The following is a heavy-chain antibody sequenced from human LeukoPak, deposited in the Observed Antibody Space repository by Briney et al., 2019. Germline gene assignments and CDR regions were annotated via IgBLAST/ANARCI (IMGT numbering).Heavy chain of an antibody. V-gene: IGHV3-23*01. CDR2: ISGSGGST. D-gene: IGHD2-2*03. CDR1: GFTFSSYA. CDR3: AKVANGYCSSTSCPLHFDY. Sequence: GGSLRLSCAASGFTFSSYAMSWVRQAPGKGLEWVSAISGSGGSTYYADSVKGRFTISRDNSKNTLYLQMNSPRAEDTAVYYCAKVANGYCSSTSCPLHFDYWGQGTLVTVSS. J-gene: IGHJ4*02.